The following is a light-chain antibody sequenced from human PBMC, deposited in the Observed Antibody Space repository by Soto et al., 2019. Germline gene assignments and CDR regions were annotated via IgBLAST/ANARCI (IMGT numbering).Light chain of an antibody. CDR3: SSYSSSSTLVI. J-gene: IGLJ2*01. Sequence: QSALTQPASVSGSPGQSITISCTGTSSDVGGYNYVSWYQHHPGKAPKLMIYEVSNRPSGVSNRLSGSKSGNTASLTISGLQAEDEADYYCSSYSSSSTLVIFGAGTKLTVL. CDR2: EVS. V-gene: IGLV2-14*01. CDR1: SSDVGGYNY.